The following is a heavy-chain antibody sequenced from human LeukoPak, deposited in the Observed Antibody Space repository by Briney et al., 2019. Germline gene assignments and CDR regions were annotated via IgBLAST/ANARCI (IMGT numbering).Heavy chain of an antibody. J-gene: IGHJ6*03. D-gene: IGHD3-9*01. CDR2: INYTGST. CDR1: GGSFSGFY. V-gene: IGHV4-34*01. CDR3: ARGPYYDILTGYYNRFYYYYMDV. Sequence: SETLSLTCAVYGGSFSGFYWSWIRHVPGKGLEWIGEINYTGSTSYNPSLKSRVTISVDTSKNQFSLKLSSVTAADTAVYYCARGPYYDILTGYYNRFYYYYMDVWGKGTTVTISS.